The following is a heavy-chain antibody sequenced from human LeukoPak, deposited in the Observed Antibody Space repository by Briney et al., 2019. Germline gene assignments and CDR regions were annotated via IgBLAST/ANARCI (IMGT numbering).Heavy chain of an antibody. CDR2: ISENGGTT. Sequence: PGGSLRLSCAASGFTFSSYAMSWLRQAPGKGLEWVSAISENGGTTYYADPVKGRSTISRDSSKNTLSLQLNSLRAEDTAVYYCAKEGPTGTTKFDYWGQGTLVTVSS. CDR3: AKEGPTGTTKFDY. CDR1: GFTFSSYA. D-gene: IGHD1-1*01. J-gene: IGHJ4*02. V-gene: IGHV3-23*01.